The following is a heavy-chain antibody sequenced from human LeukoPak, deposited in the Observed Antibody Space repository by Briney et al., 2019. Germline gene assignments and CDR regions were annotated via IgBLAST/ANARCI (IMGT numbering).Heavy chain of an antibody. CDR2: INHSGST. J-gene: IGHJ4*02. Sequence: PSETLSLTRAVYVGSFSGYYWSWIRQPPGKGLDWIGEINHSGSTNYNPSRKSQVTISADTTKNQFSLKLSSVTDEDTAVYYCARGGIYSNYFDYWGQGTLVTVSS. V-gene: IGHV4-34*01. D-gene: IGHD4-11*01. CDR3: ARGGIYSNYFDY. CDR1: VGSFSGYY.